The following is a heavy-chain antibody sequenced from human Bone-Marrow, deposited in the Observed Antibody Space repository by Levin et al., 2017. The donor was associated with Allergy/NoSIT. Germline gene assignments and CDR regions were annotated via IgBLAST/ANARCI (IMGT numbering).Heavy chain of an antibody. CDR3: ARGGCSSTSCLDN. CDR1: GFTFSNYW. Sequence: SCAASGFTFSNYWMHWVRQAPGKGLVWVSRINSDGSNTNYADSVKGRFTISRDNAKNTLYLQMNSLRDEDTAVYYCARGGCSSTSCLDNWGQGTLVTVSP. V-gene: IGHV3-74*01. CDR2: INSDGSNT. D-gene: IGHD2-2*01. J-gene: IGHJ4*02.